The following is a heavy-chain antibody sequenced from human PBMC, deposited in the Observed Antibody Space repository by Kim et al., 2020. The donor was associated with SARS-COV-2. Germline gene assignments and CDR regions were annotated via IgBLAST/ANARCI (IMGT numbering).Heavy chain of an antibody. Sequence: ASVKVSCKASGYTFTTYSIHWVRQAPGQRLEWMGWITAGNGNTKYSQKFQDRVTITRDTSASTAYMELTSLTSEDTAVYYCARESGGYDYWGQGTTVIVS. D-gene: IGHD1-26*01. CDR1: GYTFTTYS. V-gene: IGHV1-3*01. J-gene: IGHJ6*02. CDR2: ITAGNGNT. CDR3: ARESGGYDY.